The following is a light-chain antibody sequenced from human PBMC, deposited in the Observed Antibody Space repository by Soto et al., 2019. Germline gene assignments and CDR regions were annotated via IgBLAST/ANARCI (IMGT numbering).Light chain of an antibody. Sequence: EILMTQSPAPLSVSPGERATLSCRARQSVSTNLAWYQQKPGQAPRLLIYGASTRATGIPARFSGSGSGPEFTLTISSLQSEDFAVYYCQHYNDWPPWTFGQGTKVDIK. CDR2: GAS. CDR3: QHYNDWPPWT. V-gene: IGKV3-15*01. CDR1: QSVSTN. J-gene: IGKJ1*01.